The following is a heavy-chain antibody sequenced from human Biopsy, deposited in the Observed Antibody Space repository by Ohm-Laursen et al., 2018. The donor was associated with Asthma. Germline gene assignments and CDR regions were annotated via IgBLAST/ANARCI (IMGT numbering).Heavy chain of an antibody. CDR1: GYTFINYA. CDR3: ARTYYDFLTGQVNDAFAM. Sequence: GASVNVSCKASGYTFINYAIHWVRQAPGQRLEWMGWINAGNGNTKYSQKFQGRVTISRDTSASTAYMDLSSLRSEDTAVYYWARTYYDFLTGQVNDAFAMWGQGTMVTVSS. V-gene: IGHV1-3*01. CDR2: INAGNGNT. D-gene: IGHD3-9*01. J-gene: IGHJ3*02.